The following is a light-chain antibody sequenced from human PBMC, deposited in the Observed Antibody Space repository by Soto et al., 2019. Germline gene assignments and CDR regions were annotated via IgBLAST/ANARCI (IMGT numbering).Light chain of an antibody. CDR3: CSYAGGYTHAV. CDR2: YVS. CDR1: SSDVGTYNY. V-gene: IGLV2-11*01. J-gene: IGLJ2*01. Sequence: QSALTQPRSVSGPPGQSVSISCSGTSSDVGTYNYVSWYQQHPGKAPKLMIYYVSKRPSGVPDRFSGSKSGNTASLTISGLQAEDEADYYCCSYAGGYTHAVFGGGTQLTVL.